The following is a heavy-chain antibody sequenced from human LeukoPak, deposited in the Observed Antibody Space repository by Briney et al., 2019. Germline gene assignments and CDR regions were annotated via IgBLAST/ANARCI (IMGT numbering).Heavy chain of an antibody. Sequence: SETLSLTCSVSDGSINSYYWNWIRQPPGEGLEWIGYIYYSGSTNYNPSLKSRVTISVDTSKNQFSLKLSSVTAADTAVYYCARWLQHEDYFDYWGQGTLVTVSS. CDR1: DGSINSYY. CDR2: IYYSGST. D-gene: IGHD5-24*01. CDR3: ARWLQHEDYFDY. J-gene: IGHJ4*02. V-gene: IGHV4-59*01.